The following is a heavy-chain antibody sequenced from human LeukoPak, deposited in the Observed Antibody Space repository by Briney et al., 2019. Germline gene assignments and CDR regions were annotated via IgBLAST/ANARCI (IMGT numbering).Heavy chain of an antibody. Sequence: GGSLRLSCAASGFTFSNAWMSWVRQAPGKGLEWVGRIKSKTDGGTTDYAAPVKGRFTISRDDSKNTLYLQMNSLKTEDTAVYYCTTDTGTEIITIFGVVPEYFQHWGQGTLVTVSS. D-gene: IGHD3-3*01. CDR2: IKSKTDGGTT. V-gene: IGHV3-15*01. CDR3: TTDTGTEIITIFGVVPEYFQH. CDR1: GFTFSNAW. J-gene: IGHJ1*01.